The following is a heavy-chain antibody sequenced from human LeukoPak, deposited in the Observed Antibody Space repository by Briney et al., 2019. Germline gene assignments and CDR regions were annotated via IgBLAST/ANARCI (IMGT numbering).Heavy chain of an antibody. D-gene: IGHD6-19*01. Sequence: GGSLRLSCAASGFTFSSYWMSWVRQAPGKGLEWVANIKQDGSEKYYVDSVKGRFTISRDNAKNSLYLQMNSLRAEYTAVYYCARLKWLVGYYYYYYMDVWGKGTTVTVSS. CDR2: IKQDGSEK. V-gene: IGHV3-7*01. CDR3: ARLKWLVGYYYYYYMDV. J-gene: IGHJ6*03. CDR1: GFTFSSYW.